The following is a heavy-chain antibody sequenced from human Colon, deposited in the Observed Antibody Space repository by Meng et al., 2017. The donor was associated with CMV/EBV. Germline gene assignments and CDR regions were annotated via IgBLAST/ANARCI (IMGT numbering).Heavy chain of an antibody. V-gene: IGHV3-20*04. D-gene: IGHD3-10*01. Sequence: GESLKISCSGSGFNFDDYGMNWVRQVPGKGPEWVAGINWKGSSTTYADSVKGRFTISRDNAKKFLFLQMNSLRDEDTALYYCARDVGSGSYAIVYWGQGTLVTVSS. CDR1: GFNFDDYG. CDR2: INWKGSST. CDR3: ARDVGSGSYAIVY. J-gene: IGHJ4*02.